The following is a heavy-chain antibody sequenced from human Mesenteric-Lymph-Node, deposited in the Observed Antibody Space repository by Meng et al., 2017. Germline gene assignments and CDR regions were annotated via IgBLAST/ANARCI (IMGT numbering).Heavy chain of an antibody. CDR3: ATGLIGDSSY. V-gene: IGHV3-74*01. D-gene: IGHD7-27*01. Sequence: GESLKISCAASGFTFSRPWMHWVRQAPGTGLVSVSRINSDGSITSYADSVKGRFTISRDNTKNTLSLQMNSLRAEDTAVYYCATGLIGDSSYWGQGTLVTVSS. CDR1: GFTFSRPW. CDR2: INSDGSIT. J-gene: IGHJ4*02.